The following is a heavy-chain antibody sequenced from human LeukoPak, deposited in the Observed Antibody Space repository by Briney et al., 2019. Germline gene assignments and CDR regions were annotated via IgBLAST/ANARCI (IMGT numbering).Heavy chain of an antibody. Sequence: SQTLSLSCTVSGGSISSNGYYWGWIRQPPGKWMEWIGSIYYRGSTFYNPSLKSRVTISVDTCTNQFSLQLSSVTAADTAVYYCARLIRDGVQWFDPWGQGTLVTVSS. V-gene: IGHV4-39*01. D-gene: IGHD2-21*01. CDR2: IYYRGST. J-gene: IGHJ5*02. CDR3: ARLIRDGVQWFDP. CDR1: GGSISSNGYY.